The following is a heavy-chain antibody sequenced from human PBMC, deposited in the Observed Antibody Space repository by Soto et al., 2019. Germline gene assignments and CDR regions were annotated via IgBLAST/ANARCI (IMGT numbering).Heavy chain of an antibody. J-gene: IGHJ5*02. CDR1: GDSISSNNW. Sequence: QVQLQESGPGLVTPSGTLSLTCDVSGDSISSNNWWTWVRQPPGKGLEWIGEIHHSATTNYNPSLKSRVTMAVDKSKNHLSLKLISVTAADTAVYYCVRLFDSSRRLSPCAQGPLVTVSS. D-gene: IGHD2-21*01. V-gene: IGHV4-4*02. CDR2: IHHSATT. CDR3: VRLFDSSRRLSP.